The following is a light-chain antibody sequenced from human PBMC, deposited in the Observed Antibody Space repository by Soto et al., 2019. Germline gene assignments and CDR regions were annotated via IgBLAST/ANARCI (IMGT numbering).Light chain of an antibody. CDR1: SNDIGHYNS. V-gene: IGLV2-14*01. J-gene: IGLJ3*02. CDR3: ASYTRTVSTV. Sequence: QSALTQPASVSGSPGQSITISCTGTSNDIGHYNSVSWYQQHPAKAPKLMISEVSNRPSGISDRFSGSKSGNTAFLTISGLQAEDEADYYCASYTRTVSTVFGGGTQLTVL. CDR2: EVS.